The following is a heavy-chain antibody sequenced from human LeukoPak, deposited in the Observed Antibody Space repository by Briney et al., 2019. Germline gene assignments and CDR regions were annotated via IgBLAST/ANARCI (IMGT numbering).Heavy chain of an antibody. CDR3: ARGSAVRGWDDYSDYYPTFDY. V-gene: IGHV1-46*01. Sequence: VASVKVSCKASGYTFTSYHMHWVRQAPGQGLEWMGLINPSGGSTNYAHKFQGRVTMTRDMSTSTAYMDLSSLRSEDTAVYYCARGSAVRGWDDYSDYYPTFDYWGQGTLVTVSS. CDR2: INPSGGST. J-gene: IGHJ4*02. CDR1: GYTFTSYH. D-gene: IGHD3-22*01.